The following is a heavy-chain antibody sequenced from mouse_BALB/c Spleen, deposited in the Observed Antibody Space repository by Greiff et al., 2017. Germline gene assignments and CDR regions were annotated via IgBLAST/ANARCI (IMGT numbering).Heavy chain of an antibody. CDR3: ARGGITTVGAPDY. CDR1: GYAFSSYW. V-gene: IGHV1-80*01. D-gene: IGHD1-1*01. Sequence: VQGVESGAELVRPGSSVTISCKASGYAFSSYWMNWVKQRPGQGLEWIGQIYPGDGDTNYNGKFKGKATLTADKSSRTAYMQLSSLTSEDSAVYFCARGGITTVGAPDYWGQGTTLTVSS. CDR2: IYPGDGDT. J-gene: IGHJ2*01.